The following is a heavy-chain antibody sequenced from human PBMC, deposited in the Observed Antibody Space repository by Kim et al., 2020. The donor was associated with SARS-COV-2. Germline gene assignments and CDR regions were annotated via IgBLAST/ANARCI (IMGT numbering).Heavy chain of an antibody. J-gene: IGHJ4*02. CDR3: AMLLAAAGTHEEDFDY. D-gene: IGHD6-13*01. V-gene: IGHV3-30*03. Sequence: GGSLRLSCAASGFTFSSYGMHWVRQAPGKGLEWVAVISYDGSNKYYADSVKGRFTISRDNSKNTLYLQMNSLRAEDTAVYYCAMLLAAAGTHEEDFDYWGQGTLVTVSS. CDR1: GFTFSSYG. CDR2: ISYDGSNK.